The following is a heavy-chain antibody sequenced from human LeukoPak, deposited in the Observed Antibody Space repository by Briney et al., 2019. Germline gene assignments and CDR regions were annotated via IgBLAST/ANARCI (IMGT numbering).Heavy chain of an antibody. J-gene: IGHJ6*02. CDR1: GGSISSYY. Sequence: SETLSLTCTGSGGSISSYYWSWIRQPPGKGLEWIGYIYYSGSTNYNPSLKSRLTILVDTSKNQFSLRLSSVTAADTAMYYCALIVRGGLDVWGQGTTVTVSS. V-gene: IGHV4-59*12. CDR3: ALIVRGGLDV. CDR2: IYYSGST. D-gene: IGHD2/OR15-2a*01.